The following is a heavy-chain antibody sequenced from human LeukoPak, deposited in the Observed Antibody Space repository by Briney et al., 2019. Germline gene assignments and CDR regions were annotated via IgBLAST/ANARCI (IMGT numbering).Heavy chain of an antibody. J-gene: IGHJ4*02. CDR3: ARDASVDTFDY. CDR2: ISSSGSTI. D-gene: IGHD5-18*01. CDR1: GFTFSSYD. Sequence: GGSLRLSCAASGFTFSSYDMHWVRQAPGKGLEWVSYISSSGSTIYYADSVKGRFTISRDNAKNSLYLQMSSLRAEDTAVYYCARDASVDTFDYWGQGTLVTVSS. V-gene: IGHV3-48*03.